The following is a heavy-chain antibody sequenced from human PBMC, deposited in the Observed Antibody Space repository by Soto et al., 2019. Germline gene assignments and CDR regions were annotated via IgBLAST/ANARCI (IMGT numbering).Heavy chain of an antibody. CDR3: ARSLSNSSGYYFDY. D-gene: IGHD6-25*01. CDR1: GFTFSHYE. CDR2: ISTTGITI. V-gene: IGHV3-48*03. Sequence: EVQLVESGGGLVQPGGSLRLSCAASGFTFSHYEMNWVRQAPGKGLECVSYISTTGITIYYVDSVKGRFTISRDDAKNSLYLQMNNLRAEDTAIYYCARSLSNSSGYYFDYWGQGTLVAVSS. J-gene: IGHJ4*02.